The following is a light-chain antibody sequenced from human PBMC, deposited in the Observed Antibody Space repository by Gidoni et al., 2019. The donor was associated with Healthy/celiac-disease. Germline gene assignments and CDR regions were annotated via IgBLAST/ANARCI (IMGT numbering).Light chain of an antibody. CDR3: QQSYSTLSIT. Sequence: DIQLTQSQSSLSASVGDRVTITGRASQSISSYLNWYQQKPGKAPKLLIYAASSLQSGVPSRFSGSGSGTDFTLTISSLQPEDFATYYCQQSYSTLSITFGQGTRLEIK. CDR1: QSISSY. CDR2: AAS. V-gene: IGKV1-39*01. J-gene: IGKJ5*01.